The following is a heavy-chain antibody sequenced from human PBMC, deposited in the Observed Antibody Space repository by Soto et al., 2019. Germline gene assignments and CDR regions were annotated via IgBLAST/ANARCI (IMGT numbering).Heavy chain of an antibody. J-gene: IGHJ5*02. V-gene: IGHV5-51*01. CDR3: SKSHVYGGCFNWFDP. Sequence: YWSRWMSQITGKGLEWMGMIYPGDSDTRYSPSFQGQVTISADKSISTAYLQWNSLKASDTAMYYCSKSHVYGGCFNWFDPCGEGTLVTVSS. CDR2: IYPGDSDT. CDR1: YW. D-gene: IGHD1-26*01.